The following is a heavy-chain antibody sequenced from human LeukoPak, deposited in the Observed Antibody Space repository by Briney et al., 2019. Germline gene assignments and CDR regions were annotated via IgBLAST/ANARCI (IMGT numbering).Heavy chain of an antibody. CDR1: GFTVSSNH. CDR3: ARDHHYGGNLGYFDY. J-gene: IGHJ4*02. V-gene: IGHV3-53*01. CDR2: IYSGGST. D-gene: IGHD4-23*01. Sequence: GGSLRLSCAASGFTVSSNHMSWVRQAPGKGLEWVSVIYSGGSTYYADSVKGRFTISRDNSKNTLYLQMNSLRAEDTAVYYCARDHHYGGNLGYFDYWGQGTLVTVSS.